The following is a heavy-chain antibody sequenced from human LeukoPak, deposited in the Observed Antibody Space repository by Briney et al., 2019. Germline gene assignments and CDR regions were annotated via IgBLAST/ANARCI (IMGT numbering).Heavy chain of an antibody. Sequence: GGSLRLSCAASGFTFSSYAMSWVRQAPGKGLEWVSAISGSGGSTYYADSVKGRFTTSRDNSKNTLYLQMNSLRAEDTAVYYCAKLVRGVIIIRYYFDYWGQGTLVTVSS. CDR2: ISGSGGST. J-gene: IGHJ4*02. CDR3: AKLVRGVIIIRYYFDY. CDR1: GFTFSSYA. V-gene: IGHV3-23*01. D-gene: IGHD3-10*01.